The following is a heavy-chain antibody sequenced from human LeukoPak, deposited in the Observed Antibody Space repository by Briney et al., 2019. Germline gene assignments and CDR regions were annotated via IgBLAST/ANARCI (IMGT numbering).Heavy chain of an antibody. D-gene: IGHD2-2*01. CDR1: GGSIGSHY. Sequence: SEALSLTCTVSGGSIGSHYWSWIRQPPGEGLEWIGYIYTSGSTNYNPSLKSRVTISVDTSKNQFSLKLSSVTAADTAVYYCASTRRTHYYYYYMDVWGKGTTVTVSS. CDR3: ASTRRTHYYYYYMDV. J-gene: IGHJ6*03. CDR2: IYTSGST. V-gene: IGHV4-4*09.